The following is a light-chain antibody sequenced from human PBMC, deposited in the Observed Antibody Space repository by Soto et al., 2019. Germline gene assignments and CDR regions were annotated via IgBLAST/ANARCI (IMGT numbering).Light chain of an antibody. J-gene: IGKJ2*01. CDR2: AAP. CDR1: QGISNY. Sequence: DIRMTQSPSSLSASVDVRVTITCRASQGISNYSAWYQQKPGKVPKLQIYAAPTVQSGVPSRFSGSGPGTDFTLTLSSLQSEDGETYYFQKYNSAPYAFGQRTNLEIK. V-gene: IGKV1-27*01. CDR3: QKYNSAPYA.